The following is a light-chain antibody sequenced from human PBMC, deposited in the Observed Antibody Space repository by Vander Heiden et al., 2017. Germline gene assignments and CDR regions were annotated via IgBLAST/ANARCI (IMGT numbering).Light chain of an antibody. CDR3: QQRSNCPLT. J-gene: IGKJ4*01. V-gene: IGKV3-11*01. CDR2: DAS. Sequence: EMVLPQSPATLSLSPGERATLSCRASQSVSSYLAWYQQKPGQAPRLLIYDASNRATGIPARFSGSGSGTDFTLTISSLEPEDFAVYYCQQRSNCPLTFGGGTKVEIK. CDR1: QSVSSY.